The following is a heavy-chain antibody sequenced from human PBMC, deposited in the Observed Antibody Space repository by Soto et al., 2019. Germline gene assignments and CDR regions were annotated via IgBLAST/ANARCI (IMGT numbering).Heavy chain of an antibody. CDR3: AREYYYDSSGYHGTVFDY. V-gene: IGHV4-4*07. CDR1: GGSISSYY. Sequence: ETLSLTCTVSGGSISSYYWSWIRQPAGKGLEWIGRIYTSGSTNYNPSLKSRVTMSVDTSKNQFSLKLSSVTAADTAVYYCAREYYYDSSGYHGTVFDYWGQGTLVTVSS. CDR2: IYTSGST. J-gene: IGHJ4*02. D-gene: IGHD3-22*01.